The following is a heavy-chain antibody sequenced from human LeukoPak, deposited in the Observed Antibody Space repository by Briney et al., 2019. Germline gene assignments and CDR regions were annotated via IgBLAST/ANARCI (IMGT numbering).Heavy chain of an antibody. J-gene: IGHJ4*02. Sequence: GASVKVSCKVSGYTLTELSMHWVRQAPGKGLEWVGGFDPEDGETIYAQKFQGRVTMTEDTSTDTAYMELSSLRSEDTAVYYCATDTSPGYSSSWYYFDYWGQGTLVTVSS. CDR2: FDPEDGET. CDR3: ATDTSPGYSSSWYYFDY. D-gene: IGHD6-13*01. V-gene: IGHV1-24*01. CDR1: GYTLTELS.